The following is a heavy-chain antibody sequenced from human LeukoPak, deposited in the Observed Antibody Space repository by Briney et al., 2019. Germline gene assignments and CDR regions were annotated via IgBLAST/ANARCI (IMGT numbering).Heavy chain of an antibody. Sequence: ASVKVSCKASGYTFTSYYMHWVRQAPGQGLEWMGIINPSGGSTSYAQKFQGRVTMTRDTSTSTVYMELSSLRSEDTAVYYFAREGRITMVLDPWGQGTLVTVSS. CDR2: INPSGGST. CDR3: AREGRITMVLDP. D-gene: IGHD3-10*01. CDR1: GYTFTSYY. V-gene: IGHV1-46*01. J-gene: IGHJ5*02.